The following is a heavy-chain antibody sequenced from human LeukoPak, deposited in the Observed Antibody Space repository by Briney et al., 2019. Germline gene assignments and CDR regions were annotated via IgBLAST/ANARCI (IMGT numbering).Heavy chain of an antibody. Sequence: GGSLRLSCAASGFTFSSYAMHWVRQAPGKGLEWGAGITYDGSNKYYADSVKGRFTISRDSSQNTLYLQMNSLRSEDTALYYGAKTLGSSCFGPFDSWGQGTLVTVSS. D-gene: IGHD6-13*01. CDR2: ITYDGSNK. J-gene: IGHJ4*02. CDR1: GFTFSSYA. V-gene: IGHV3-30-3*02. CDR3: AKTLGSSCFGPFDS.